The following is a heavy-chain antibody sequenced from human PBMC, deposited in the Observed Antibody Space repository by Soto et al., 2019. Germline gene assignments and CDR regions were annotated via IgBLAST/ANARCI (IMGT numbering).Heavy chain of an antibody. J-gene: IGHJ2*01. Sequence: GGSLRLSCAASGFTFSSYWMSWVRQAPGKGLEWVANIKQDGSEKYYVDSVKGRFTISRDNAKNSLYLQMNSLRAEDTAVYYCARDLPSYGDYVDWYFDLWGRGTLVTVSS. D-gene: IGHD4-17*01. CDR2: IKQDGSEK. CDR1: GFTFSSYW. CDR3: ARDLPSYGDYVDWYFDL. V-gene: IGHV3-7*01.